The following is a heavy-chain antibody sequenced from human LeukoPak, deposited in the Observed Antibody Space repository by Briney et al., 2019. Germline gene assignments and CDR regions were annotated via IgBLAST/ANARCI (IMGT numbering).Heavy chain of an antibody. CDR2: IYYSGST. D-gene: IGHD6-25*01. CDR1: GGSISSYY. Sequence: SETLSLTCTVSGGSISSYYWSWIRQPPGKGLEWIGYIYYSGSTNYNPSLKSRVTISVDTSKNQFSLKLSSVTAADTAVYYCARRSQRSYYYYGMDVWGQGTTVTVSS. V-gene: IGHV4-59*01. CDR3: ARRSQRSYYYYGMDV. J-gene: IGHJ6*02.